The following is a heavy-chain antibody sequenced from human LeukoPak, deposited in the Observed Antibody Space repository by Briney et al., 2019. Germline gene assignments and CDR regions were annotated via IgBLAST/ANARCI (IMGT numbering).Heavy chain of an antibody. J-gene: IGHJ6*04. D-gene: IGHD2-2*01. CDR1: GYTFTSYY. CDR2: INPSGGST. CDR3: ARDSTMTDGMDV. Sequence: ASVKVSCKASGYTFTSYYMHWVRQAPGQGLEWMGIINPSGGSTSYAQKFQGRVTMTRDASTSTVYMELSSLRSEDTAVYYCARDSTMTDGMDVWGKGTTVTVSS. V-gene: IGHV1-46*01.